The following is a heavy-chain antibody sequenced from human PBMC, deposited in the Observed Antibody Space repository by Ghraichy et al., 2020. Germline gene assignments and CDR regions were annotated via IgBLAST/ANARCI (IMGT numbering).Heavy chain of an antibody. V-gene: IGHV4-61*02. J-gene: IGHJ3*02. Sequence: SETLSLTCTVSGGTISSGSYYWSWIRQPAGKGLEWIGRIYTSGSTNYNPSLKSRVTISVDTSKNQFSLKLSSVTAADTAVYYCASPYCSSTSCFDDAFDIWGQGTMVTVSS. CDR2: IYTSGST. CDR1: GGTISSGSYY. CDR3: ASPYCSSTSCFDDAFDI. D-gene: IGHD2-2*01.